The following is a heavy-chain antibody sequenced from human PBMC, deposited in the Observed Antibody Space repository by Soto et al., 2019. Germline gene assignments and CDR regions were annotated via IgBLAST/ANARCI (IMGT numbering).Heavy chain of an antibody. CDR1: GFTFSSYW. D-gene: IGHD3-22*01. CDR2: MNMDGNRK. Sequence: EVQLVESGGGLVQPGGSLRLSCAASGFTFSSYWMHWVRQAPGKGLEWVSRMNMDGNRKSYVDSVKGRCTISRDNAKNTFYMEMNSARGEDTAVYYCVRGEGDRYDGHGYLGRHWGQGSLVPVSS. V-gene: IGHV3-74*01. CDR3: VRGEGDRYDGHGYLGRH. J-gene: IGHJ4*02.